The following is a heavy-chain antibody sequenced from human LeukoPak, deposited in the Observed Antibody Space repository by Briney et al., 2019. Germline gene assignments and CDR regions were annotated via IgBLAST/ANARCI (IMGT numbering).Heavy chain of an antibody. J-gene: IGHJ4*02. Sequence: PSQTLSLTCTVSGVSISSGDYYWSWIRQPPGKGLEWIGYMYYCGSTYYNPSLKSRVTISVDTSKNQFSLKLSSVTAADTAVYYCARGVRFLEYFDYWGQGTLVTVSS. D-gene: IGHD3-3*01. CDR3: ARGVRFLEYFDY. CDR1: GVSISSGDYY. V-gene: IGHV4-30-4*01. CDR2: MYYCGST.